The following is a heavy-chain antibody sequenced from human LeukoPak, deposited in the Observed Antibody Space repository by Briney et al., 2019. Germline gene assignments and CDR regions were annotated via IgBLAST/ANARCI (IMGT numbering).Heavy chain of an antibody. CDR1: GGSISSYY. Sequence: SETLSLTCTVSGGSISSYYWSWIRQPPGKGLEWIGSIYHSGSTYYNPSLKSRVTISVDTSKNQFSLKLSSVTAADTAVYYCARDSHAARSHYFDYWGQGTLVTVSS. V-gene: IGHV4-38-2*02. CDR2: IYHSGST. CDR3: ARDSHAARSHYFDY. J-gene: IGHJ4*02.